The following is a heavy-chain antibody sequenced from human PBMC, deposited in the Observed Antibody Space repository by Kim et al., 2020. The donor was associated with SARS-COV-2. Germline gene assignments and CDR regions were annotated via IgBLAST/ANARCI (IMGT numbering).Heavy chain of an antibody. D-gene: IGHD3-16*02. CDR3: AKGTPYDYIWGTYRFDSFDI. V-gene: IGHV3-23*01. Sequence: GGSLRLSCAASGFTFSNYAMNGVRQAPGKGLEWVSAISGGSDNTYHADSVKGRFTISRDNSKNTVYLQVNSLRAEDTAVYFCAKGTPYDYIWGTYRFDSFDIWGQGTTVTVSS. J-gene: IGHJ3*02. CDR2: ISGGSDNT. CDR1: GFTFSNYA.